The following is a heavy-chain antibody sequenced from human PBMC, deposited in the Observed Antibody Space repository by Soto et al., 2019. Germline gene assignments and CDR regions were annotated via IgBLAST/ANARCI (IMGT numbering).Heavy chain of an antibody. CDR2: IYHSGST. J-gene: IGHJ3*02. V-gene: IGHV4-4*02. CDR1: SGSISSSNW. CDR3: ARRGIAVVNDAFDI. D-gene: IGHD6-19*01. Sequence: SETLSLTCAVSSGSISSSNWWSWVRQPPGKGLEWSGEIYHSGSTNYNPSLKSRVTISVDKSRNQFSLKLSSVTAADTAVYYCARRGIAVVNDAFDIWGQGTMVTVSS.